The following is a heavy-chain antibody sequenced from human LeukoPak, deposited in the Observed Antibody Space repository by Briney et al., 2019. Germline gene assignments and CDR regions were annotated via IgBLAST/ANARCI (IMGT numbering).Heavy chain of an antibody. J-gene: IGHJ4*02. CDR1: GFTFSSYA. D-gene: IGHD3-10*01. Sequence: GGSLRLSCAASGFTFSSYAMSWVRQAPGKGLEWVSAISGSGGSTYYADSVKGRFTISRDNSKNTLYLQMNSLRAEDTAVYYRARGVQEKIGFGESFGYWGQGTLVTVSS. CDR3: ARGVQEKIGFGESFGY. CDR2: ISGSGGST. V-gene: IGHV3-23*01.